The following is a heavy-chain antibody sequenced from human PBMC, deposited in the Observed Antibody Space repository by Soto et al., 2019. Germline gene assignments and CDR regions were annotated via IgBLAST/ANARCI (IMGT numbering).Heavy chain of an antibody. V-gene: IGHV1-69*06. CDR2: IIPIFGTA. J-gene: IGHJ6*02. CDR1: GGTFSSYA. Sequence: ASVKVSCKASGGTFSSYAISWVRQAPGQGLEWMGGIIPIFGTANYAQKFQGRVTITADKSTSTAYMELSSLRSEDTAVYYCASLSGSYHYYYYGMDVWGQGTTVTVSS. D-gene: IGHD1-26*01. CDR3: ASLSGSYHYYYYGMDV.